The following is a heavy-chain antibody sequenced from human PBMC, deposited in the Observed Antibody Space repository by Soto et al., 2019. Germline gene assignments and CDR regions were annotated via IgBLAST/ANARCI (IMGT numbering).Heavy chain of an antibody. CDR3: ARGRGDYVDYYYGMDV. CDR2: INPNSGGT. V-gene: IGHV1-2*04. D-gene: IGHD4-17*01. Sequence: ASVKVSCKASGYTFTGYYMHWVRQAPGQGLEWMGWINPNSGGTNYAQKFQGWVTMTRDTSISTVYMELSRLRSDDTAVYYCARGRGDYVDYYYGMDVWGQGTTVTVSS. CDR1: GYTFTGYY. J-gene: IGHJ6*02.